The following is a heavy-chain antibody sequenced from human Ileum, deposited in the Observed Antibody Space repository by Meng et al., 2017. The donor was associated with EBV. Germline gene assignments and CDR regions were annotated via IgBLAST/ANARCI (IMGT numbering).Heavy chain of an antibody. Sequence: QPQLKDMVPGRWRPSDILSLTFIVSGVSCSSRKYYWRWIRKPPGKSLEWIASIYYSGTTYYNPSLQSRVSISVDKSKNQVSLNMTSMTAADTAVYYCASRELAPFDYWGQGTLVTVSS. V-gene: IGHV4-39*07. CDR2: IYYSGTT. CDR3: ASRELAPFDY. D-gene: IGHD1-26*01. CDR1: GVSCSSRKYY. J-gene: IGHJ4*02.